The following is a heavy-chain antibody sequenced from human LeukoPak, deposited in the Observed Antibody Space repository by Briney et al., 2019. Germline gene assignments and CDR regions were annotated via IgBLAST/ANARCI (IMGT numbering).Heavy chain of an antibody. J-gene: IGHJ4*02. D-gene: IGHD6-13*01. Sequence: SETLSLTCTVSGGSISSSSYYWGWIRQPPGTGLEWIGSIYYGGSTYSNPSLKSRVTISVDTSKNQFSLKLSSVTAADTAVYYCARHGSSWYEKDYFDYWGQGTLVTVSS. CDR2: IYYGGST. V-gene: IGHV4-39*01. CDR1: GGSISSSSYY. CDR3: ARHGSSWYEKDYFDY.